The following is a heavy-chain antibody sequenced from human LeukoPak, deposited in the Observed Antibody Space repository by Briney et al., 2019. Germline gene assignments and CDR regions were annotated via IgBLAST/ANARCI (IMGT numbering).Heavy chain of an antibody. CDR1: GYSISSGYY. D-gene: IGHD1-26*01. CDR2: IYHSGST. CDR3: ARLLVGATFWFDP. V-gene: IGHV4-38-2*01. Sequence: SETLSLTCAVSGYSISSGYYWGWIRQPPGKGLEWLGSIYHSGSTYYNPSLKSRVTISVDTSKNQFSLKLSSVTAADTAVYYCARLLVGATFWFDPWGQGTLVTVSS. J-gene: IGHJ5*02.